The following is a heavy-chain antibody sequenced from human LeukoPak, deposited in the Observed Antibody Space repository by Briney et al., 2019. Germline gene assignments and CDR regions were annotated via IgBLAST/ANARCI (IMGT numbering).Heavy chain of an antibody. D-gene: IGHD1-26*01. CDR1: GFTFSNYW. J-gene: IGHJ4*02. CDR2: IKQDGSEK. CDR3: ARGGVGPVTSVDF. Sequence: PGGSLRLSCAASGFTFSNYWMSWVRQAPGKGLEWVANIKQDGSEKYYVDSVKGRFTVSRDNAKISLYLQMNSLRAEDTAVYYCARGGVGPVTSVDFWGQGTLVTVSS. V-gene: IGHV3-7*01.